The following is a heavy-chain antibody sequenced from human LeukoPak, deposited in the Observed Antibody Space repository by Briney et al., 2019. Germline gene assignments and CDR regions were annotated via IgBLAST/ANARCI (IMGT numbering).Heavy chain of an antibody. V-gene: IGHV1-46*01. CDR2: INPIGGST. J-gene: IGHJ4*02. D-gene: IGHD3-22*01. CDR3: ARGGSYYYGSSGYSAY. Sequence: ASVKVSCKASGYTFSNYYMQWVRQAPGQGLEWMGLINPIGGSTTYAQKFQGRVTMTRDMSTSTVYMELSSLTSEDTAVYYCARGGSYYYGSSGYSAYWGQGTLVTVSP. CDR1: GYTFSNYY.